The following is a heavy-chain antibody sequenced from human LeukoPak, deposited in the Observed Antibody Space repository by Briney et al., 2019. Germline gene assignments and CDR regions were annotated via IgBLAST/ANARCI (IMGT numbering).Heavy chain of an antibody. D-gene: IGHD3-22*01. V-gene: IGHV4-34*01. CDR3: ATRRNYYDSSGYRY. Sequence: PSETLSLTCAVYGGSFSGYYWSWIRQPPGKGLEWNGEINHSGSTNYNPSLKSRVTISVDTSKNQFSLKLSSVTAADTAVYYCATRRNYYDSSGYRYWGQGTLVTVSS. CDR2: INHSGST. J-gene: IGHJ4*02. CDR1: GGSFSGYY.